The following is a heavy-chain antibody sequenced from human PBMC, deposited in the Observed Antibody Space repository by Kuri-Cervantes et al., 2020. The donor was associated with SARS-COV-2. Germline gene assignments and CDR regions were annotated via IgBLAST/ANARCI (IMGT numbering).Heavy chain of an antibody. CDR2: ISYDGSTK. J-gene: IGHJ4*02. CDR3: AREKVWSGGVIGD. V-gene: IGHV3-30*19. Sequence: GESLKISCAASGFTFSSYGMHWVRQAPGKGLEWVAVISYDGSTKYYADSVKGRFTISRDNSKNTLYLQMNSLRAEDTAVYYCAREKVWSGGVIGDWGQGTLVTVSS. D-gene: IGHD2-15*01. CDR1: GFTFSSYG.